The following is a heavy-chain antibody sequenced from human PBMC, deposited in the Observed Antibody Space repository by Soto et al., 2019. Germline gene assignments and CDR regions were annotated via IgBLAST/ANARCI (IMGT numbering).Heavy chain of an antibody. CDR2: IIPILGIA. J-gene: IGHJ6*03. V-gene: IGHV1-69*02. Sequence: ASVKVSCKASGGTFSSYTISWVRQAPGQGLEWMGRIIPILGIANYAQKFQGRVTITADKSTSTAYMELSSLRSEDTAVYYCARADSYYDFWSGPTPPYYYYMDVWGKGTTVTASS. CDR1: GGTFSSYT. D-gene: IGHD3-3*01. CDR3: ARADSYYDFWSGPTPPYYYYMDV.